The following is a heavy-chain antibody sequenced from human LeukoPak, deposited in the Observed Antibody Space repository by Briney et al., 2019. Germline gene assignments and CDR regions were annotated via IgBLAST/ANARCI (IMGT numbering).Heavy chain of an antibody. V-gene: IGHV3-23*01. J-gene: IGHJ6*02. Sequence: AGGSLRLSCAASGFTFSSYAMTWVRQAPGKRLEWVSAISGSGGSTYYADSVKGRFTISRDNAKNSLYLQMSNLRAEDTAVYFCARGGGLDVWGQGATVTVSS. D-gene: IGHD3-16*01. CDR1: GFTFSSYA. CDR3: ARGGGLDV. CDR2: ISGSGGST.